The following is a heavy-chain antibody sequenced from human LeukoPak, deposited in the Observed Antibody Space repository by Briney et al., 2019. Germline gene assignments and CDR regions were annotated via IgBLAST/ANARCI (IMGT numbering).Heavy chain of an antibody. CDR2: INQDGSDK. Sequence: GGSLRLSCVASGFASSSYWMTWVRQAPGKGLELVASINQDGSDKHYVDSVRGRFKISRNVADNSLYVQMNSLRAEDTAVYYCGRVRYHYGMDVWGKGTTVTVSS. J-gene: IGHJ6*04. CDR3: GRVRYHYGMDV. V-gene: IGHV3-7*03. D-gene: IGHD1-14*01. CDR1: GFASSSYW.